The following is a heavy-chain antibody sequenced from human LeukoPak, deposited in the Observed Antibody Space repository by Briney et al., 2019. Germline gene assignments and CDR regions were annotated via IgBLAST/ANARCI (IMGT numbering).Heavy chain of an antibody. Sequence: GGSLRLSCAASGFTFSSYGMHWVRQAPGKGLEWVAFIRYDGSNKYYADSVKGRFTISRDNSKNTLYLQMNSLRAEDTAVYYCAKVASDFWSGYHYFDYWGQGTLVTVSS. CDR2: IRYDGSNK. CDR3: AKVASDFWSGYHYFDY. CDR1: GFTFSSYG. D-gene: IGHD3-3*01. J-gene: IGHJ4*02. V-gene: IGHV3-30*02.